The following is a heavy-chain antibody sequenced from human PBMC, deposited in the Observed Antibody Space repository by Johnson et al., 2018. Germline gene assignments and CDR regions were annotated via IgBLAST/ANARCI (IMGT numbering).Heavy chain of an antibody. CDR2: IGHDGGNQ. Sequence: QVQLVQSGGGVVQPGRSLRLSCVASEFSFSTYGMHWVRQAPGKGLEWVAVIGHDGGNQSYADSVKGRFTISRDNSENTLYLQMNSLRDKDTAVYYCARRGDYDEGYFQHWGQGTLVIVSS. CDR3: ARRGDYDEGYFQH. V-gene: IGHV3-33*01. D-gene: IGHD4-17*01. CDR1: EFSFSTYG. J-gene: IGHJ1*01.